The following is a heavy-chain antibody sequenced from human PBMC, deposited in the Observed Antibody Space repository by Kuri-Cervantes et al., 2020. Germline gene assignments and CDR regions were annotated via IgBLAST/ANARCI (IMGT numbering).Heavy chain of an antibody. CDR1: GFTFSCSG. CDR2: ISYDGSNK. CDR3: ARDQWLVPRGFDY. D-gene: IGHD6-19*01. Sequence: GGSLRLSCAASGFTFSCSGMHWVRQAPGKGLEWVAVISYDGSNKYYADSVKGRFTISRDNSKNTLYLQMNSLRAEDTAVYYCARDQWLVPRGFDYWGQGTLVTVSS. V-gene: IGHV3-30*03. J-gene: IGHJ4*02.